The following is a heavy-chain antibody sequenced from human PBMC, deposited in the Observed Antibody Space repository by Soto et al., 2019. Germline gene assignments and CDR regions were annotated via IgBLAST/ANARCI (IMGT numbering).Heavy chain of an antibody. CDR1: GFTVSSNY. Sequence: GGSLRLSCAASGFTVSSNYMSWVRQAPGKGLEWVSVIYSGGSTYYADSVKGRFTISRDNSKNTLYLQMNSLRAEDTAVYYCARHPERIAQIGWFDPWGQGTLVTVSS. CDR3: ARHPERIAQIGWFDP. V-gene: IGHV3-66*04. CDR2: IYSGGST. J-gene: IGHJ5*02. D-gene: IGHD6-13*01.